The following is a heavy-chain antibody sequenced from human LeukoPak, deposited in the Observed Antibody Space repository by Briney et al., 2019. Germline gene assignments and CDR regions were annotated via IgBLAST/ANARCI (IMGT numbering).Heavy chain of an antibody. V-gene: IGHV1-18*01. CDR2: ISAYNGNT. Sequence: ASVKVSCKASGYTFTSYGISWVRQAPGQGLEWMGWISAYNGNTNYAQKLQGRVSMTTDTSTSTAYMELRSLRSDDTAVYYCARDKGIVLLPTAVFDYWGQGTLVTVSS. J-gene: IGHJ4*02. CDR1: GYTFTSYG. D-gene: IGHD2-8*01. CDR3: ARDKGIVLLPTAVFDY.